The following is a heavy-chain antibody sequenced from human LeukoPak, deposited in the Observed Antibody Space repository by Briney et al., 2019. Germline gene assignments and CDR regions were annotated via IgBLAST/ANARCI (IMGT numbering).Heavy chain of an antibody. CDR3: ARHIVGEQNFDY. CDR2: IKDDGSAQ. J-gene: IGHJ4*02. V-gene: IGHV3-7*01. CDR1: GFTFGAYW. Sequence: GGSLRLFCAASGFTFGAYWMSWFRQAPGKGPEWVASIKDDGSAQFYVDSLEGRFTISRDNAKNTLYLQMDTMRVEDTAVYYCARHIVGEQNFDYWSQGTLVTVSS. D-gene: IGHD3-16*02.